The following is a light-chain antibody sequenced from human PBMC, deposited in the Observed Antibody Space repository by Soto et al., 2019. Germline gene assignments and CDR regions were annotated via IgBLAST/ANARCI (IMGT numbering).Light chain of an antibody. CDR1: QFIHTW. V-gene: IGKV1-12*01. CDR2: GAS. J-gene: IGKJ2*01. Sequence: DILMTQSPSSVSASVGDKVIITCRASQFIHTWLAWYQQRSGEGPKLLISGASTLESGVPSRFSGSGSGTDFTLTIAGLQHEDFETYYCQQTKSFHRTFGQGTKVDIK. CDR3: QQTKSFHRT.